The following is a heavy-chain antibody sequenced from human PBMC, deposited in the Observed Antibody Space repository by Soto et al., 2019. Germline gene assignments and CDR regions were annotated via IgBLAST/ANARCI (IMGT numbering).Heavy chain of an antibody. CDR1: GYTLTELS. CDR3: ASKGSYPYYYYYGMDV. D-gene: IGHD3-16*02. Sequence: SVKVSCKVSGYTLTELSMHWVRQAPGQGLEWMGGIIPIFGTANYAQKFQGRVTITADESTSTAYMELSSLRSEDTAVYYCASKGSYPYYYYYGMDVWGQGTTVTVSS. CDR2: IIPIFGTA. V-gene: IGHV1-69*13. J-gene: IGHJ6*02.